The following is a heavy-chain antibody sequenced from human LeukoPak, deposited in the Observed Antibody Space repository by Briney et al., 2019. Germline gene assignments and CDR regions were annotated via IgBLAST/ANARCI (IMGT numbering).Heavy chain of an antibody. Sequence: PGGSLRLSCAASGFTFSSYAMHWVRQAPGKGLEWVAVISYDGSNKYYADSVKGRFTISRDNSKNTLYLQMNSLRAEDTAVYYCARAYSSSLLPLLYYYGMDVWGQGTTVTVSS. V-gene: IGHV3-30*04. J-gene: IGHJ6*02. D-gene: IGHD6-13*01. CDR1: GFTFSSYA. CDR2: ISYDGSNK. CDR3: ARAYSSSLLPLLYYYGMDV.